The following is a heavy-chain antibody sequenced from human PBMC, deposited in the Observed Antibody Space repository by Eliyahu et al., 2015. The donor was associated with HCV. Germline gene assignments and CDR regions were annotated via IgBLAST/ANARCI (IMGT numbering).Heavy chain of an antibody. CDR2: ISWNSGSI. CDR1: GFTFDAYA. D-gene: IGHD3-10*01. CDR3: AKGDGGFGELLGVGQT. Sequence: EVQLVESGGGLVQPGRSLXLSCAASGFTFDAYAMHWVRQAPGKGLEWVSGISWNSGSIGYADSVKGRFTISRDNAKNSLYLQMNSLRAEDTALYYCAKGDGGFGELLGVGQTWGQGTLVTVSS. J-gene: IGHJ4*02. V-gene: IGHV3-9*01.